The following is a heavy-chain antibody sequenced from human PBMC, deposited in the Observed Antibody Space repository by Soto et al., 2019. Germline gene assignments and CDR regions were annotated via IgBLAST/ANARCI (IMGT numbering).Heavy chain of an antibody. CDR3: AREDIVVVPAAIALDYYYYYMDV. J-gene: IGHJ6*03. CDR2: MNPNSGNT. D-gene: IGHD2-2*01. Sequence: GASVKVSCKASGYTFTSYDINWVRQATGQGLEWMGWMNPNSGNTGYAQKFQGRVTMTRNTSISTAYMELSSLRSEDTAVYYCAREDIVVVPAAIALDYYYYYMDVWGKGTTVTVYS. CDR1: GYTFTSYD. V-gene: IGHV1-8*01.